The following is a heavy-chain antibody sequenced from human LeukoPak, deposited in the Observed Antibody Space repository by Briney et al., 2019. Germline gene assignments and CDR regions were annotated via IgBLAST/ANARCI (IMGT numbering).Heavy chain of an antibody. CDR3: ASVQILQSDDAFDI. CDR2: IYYSGST. J-gene: IGHJ3*02. CDR1: GGSISHYY. V-gene: IGHV4-59*01. D-gene: IGHD4-11*01. Sequence: SETLSLTCTVSGGSISHYYWSWIRQPPGKGLEWIGYIYYSGSTNYNPSLKSRVTISVDTSKNQFSLKLSSVTAADTAVYYCASVQILQSDDAFDIWRQGTMVTVSP.